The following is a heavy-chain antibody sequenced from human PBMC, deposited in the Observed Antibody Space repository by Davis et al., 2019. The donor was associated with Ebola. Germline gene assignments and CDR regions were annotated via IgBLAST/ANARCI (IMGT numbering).Heavy chain of an antibody. CDR3: ARVSKQLDDAFDI. CDR2: MNPNSGNT. J-gene: IGHJ3*02. D-gene: IGHD6-13*01. CDR1: GYTFTGYY. Sequence: ASVKVSCKASGYTFTGYYMHWVRQAPGQGLEWMGWMNPNSGNTGYAQKFQGRVTMTRNTSISTAYMELSSLRSEDTAVYYCARVSKQLDDAFDIWGQGTMVTVSS. V-gene: IGHV1-8*02.